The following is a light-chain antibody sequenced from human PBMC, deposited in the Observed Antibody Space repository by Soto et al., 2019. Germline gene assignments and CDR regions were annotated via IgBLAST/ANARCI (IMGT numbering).Light chain of an antibody. J-gene: IGKJ1*01. CDR1: QSVRSN. Sequence: VITQSPATLSVSPGERATLSCRASQSVRSNLAWYQQKPGQAPRLVIYAASTRATGIPDRFSGSGSGTDFTLTISRLEPEDFAVYYCQQYGSSGTFGQGTKVDIK. V-gene: IGKV3-20*01. CDR3: QQYGSSGT. CDR2: AAS.